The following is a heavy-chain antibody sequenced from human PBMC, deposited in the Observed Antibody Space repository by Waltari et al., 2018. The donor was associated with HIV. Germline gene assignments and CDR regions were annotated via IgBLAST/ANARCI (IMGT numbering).Heavy chain of an antibody. J-gene: IGHJ4*02. V-gene: IGHV3-74*01. CDR3: ATSRTFDY. Sequence: EVQLVESGGGLVQPGGSLRLSCAASGFTFSSYWMHWVRQVPVKGLIWVARINMDGGSTNYSDSVMGRFTISRDNDKNTLYLQMNSLRAEDTAVYYCATSRTFDYWGQGTLVTVSS. CDR1: GFTFSSYW. CDR2: INMDGGST.